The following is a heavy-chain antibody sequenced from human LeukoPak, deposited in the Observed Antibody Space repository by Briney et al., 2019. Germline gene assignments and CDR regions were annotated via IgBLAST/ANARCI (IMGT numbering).Heavy chain of an antibody. Sequence: GGSLRLSCAASGFTFSSYAMHWVRQAPGKGLEWVAVISYDGSNKYYADSVKGRFTISRDNSKNTLYLQMNSLRAEDTAVYYCARSPQGRLRYFDWLLQPLDYWGQGTLVTVSS. CDR2: ISYDGSNK. J-gene: IGHJ4*02. CDR3: ARSPQGRLRYFDWLLQPLDY. CDR1: GFTFSSYA. V-gene: IGHV3-30-3*01. D-gene: IGHD3-9*01.